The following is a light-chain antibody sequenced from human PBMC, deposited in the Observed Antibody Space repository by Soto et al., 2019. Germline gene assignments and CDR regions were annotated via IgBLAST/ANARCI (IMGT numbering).Light chain of an antibody. CDR1: QSLVHSNGNTY. V-gene: IGKV2-24*01. Sequence: EIVLTQTPLSSPVTLGQPASISCRSSQSLVHSNGNTYLSWLHQRPGQPPRLLIYRVSNRFSGVPARFSGSGAGTDFTMMISRVEAEDVGVYYCMQTTQWGTFGQGTTLEIK. CDR3: MQTTQWGT. CDR2: RVS. J-gene: IGKJ2*01.